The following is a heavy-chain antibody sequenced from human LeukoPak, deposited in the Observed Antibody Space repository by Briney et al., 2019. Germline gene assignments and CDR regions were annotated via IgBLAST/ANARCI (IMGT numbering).Heavy chain of an antibody. D-gene: IGHD4-11*01. Sequence: GGSLRLSCAASGFTLSSYWMNWVRQAPGKGLEWVANIKHDGNEKRYVDSVKGRFTISRDSASNSLYLHMSSLRVEDTAVYYCARGHYSAPAGWGQGTLVTVSS. CDR1: GFTLSSYW. CDR3: ARGHYSAPAG. J-gene: IGHJ4*02. V-gene: IGHV3-7*01. CDR2: IKHDGNEK.